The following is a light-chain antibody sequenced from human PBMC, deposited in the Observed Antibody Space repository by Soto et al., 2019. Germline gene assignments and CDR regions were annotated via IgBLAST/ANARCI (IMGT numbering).Light chain of an antibody. Sequence: QCVLTQPGSVCGSPGLSVTISCTGTASDVGVYKYVSWYQQHPGRAPKLMIYDVSNRPSGVSNRFSGSKSGNTASLTISGLQAEDEADYYCSSYTSRGTLRYVFGTGTKVTVL. CDR3: SSYTSRGTLRYV. J-gene: IGLJ1*01. CDR2: DVS. CDR1: ASDVGVYKY. V-gene: IGLV2-14*01.